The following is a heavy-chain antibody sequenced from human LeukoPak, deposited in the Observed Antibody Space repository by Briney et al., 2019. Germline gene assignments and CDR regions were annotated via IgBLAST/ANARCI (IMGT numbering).Heavy chain of an antibody. CDR3: AGIAEGSSWYWFDP. Sequence: ASVKVSCKASGYTFTSYGISWVRQAPGQGLEWMGWISAYNGNTNYAQKLQGRVTMTTDTSTSTAYMELRSLRSDDTAVYYCAGIAEGSSWYWFDPWGQGTLVTVSS. CDR2: ISAYNGNT. J-gene: IGHJ5*02. V-gene: IGHV1-18*01. CDR1: GYTFTSYG. D-gene: IGHD6-13*01.